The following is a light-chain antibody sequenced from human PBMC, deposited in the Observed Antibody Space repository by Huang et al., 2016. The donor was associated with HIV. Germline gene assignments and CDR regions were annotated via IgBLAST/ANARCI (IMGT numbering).Light chain of an antibody. J-gene: IGKJ1*01. V-gene: IGKV1-6*01. CDR2: AAS. Sequence: AIQMTQSPSSLSASVGDRVTITCRASQAIRNDLGWYQQRPGTAPKLLIYAASELHSGVPFRFSGSVSGTDFTLTISSLQPEDFGTYYCLQDYSYPRTFGQGTKVKV. CDR3: LQDYSYPRT. CDR1: QAIRND.